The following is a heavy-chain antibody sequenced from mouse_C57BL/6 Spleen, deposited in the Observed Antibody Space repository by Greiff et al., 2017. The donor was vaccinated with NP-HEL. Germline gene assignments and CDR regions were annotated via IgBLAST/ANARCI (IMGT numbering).Heavy chain of an antibody. CDR3: AKEGYFDY. CDR1: GFTFSSYA. CDR2: ISDGGSYT. J-gene: IGHJ2*01. V-gene: IGHV5-4*01. Sequence: EVLLVESGGGLVKPGASLKLSCAASGFTFSSYAMPWVRQTPEQRLEWVATISDGGSYTYYPDNVKGRFTIAKDNAKNNLYLQMSHLKSEDTAMYYCAKEGYFDYWGQGTTLTVSS.